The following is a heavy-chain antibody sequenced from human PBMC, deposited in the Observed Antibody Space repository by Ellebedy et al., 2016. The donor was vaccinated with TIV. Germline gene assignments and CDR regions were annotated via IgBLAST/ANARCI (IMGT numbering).Heavy chain of an antibody. J-gene: IGHJ4*02. CDR1: GFPFDSYV. CDR2: ISYDGSNK. V-gene: IGHV3-30*04. D-gene: IGHD5/OR15-5a*01. Sequence: GESLKISCAASGFPFDSYVMNWVRQAPGKGLEWVAIISYDGSNKYFADSVQGRFTISRDNSQNTLYLLMKSLRGDDTAIYYCARALNHVDTVSTAPLDCWGQGTLVTVSS. CDR3: ARALNHVDTVSTAPLDC.